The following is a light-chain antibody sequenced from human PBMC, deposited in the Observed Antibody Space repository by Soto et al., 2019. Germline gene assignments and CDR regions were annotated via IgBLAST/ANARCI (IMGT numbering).Light chain of an antibody. CDR3: QQYYSTPPT. V-gene: IGKV4-1*01. Sequence: DIVMTQSPDSLAVSLGERATINCESSQSVLYSSNNKNYLAWYQQKPGQPPKLLIYWASTRESGVPDRFSGSGSGTDFTLTISSLQAEDVAVYYCQQYYSTPPTLGQGTKVEIK. CDR2: WAS. CDR1: QSVLYSSNNKNY. J-gene: IGKJ1*01.